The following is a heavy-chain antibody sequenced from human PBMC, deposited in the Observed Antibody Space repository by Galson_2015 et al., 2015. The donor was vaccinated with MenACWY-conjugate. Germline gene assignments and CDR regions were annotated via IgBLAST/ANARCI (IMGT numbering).Heavy chain of an antibody. D-gene: IGHD3-16*01. Sequence: PALVKPTQTLTLTCTFSGFSLSTRRVGVGWIRQPPGEALEWLAIIYWDDDGRYSPSLQSRLTIIKDTSNNQVILTMINMDPADTGTYYCAHIMITYGGVSEDDAFDIWGQGTRVTVSS. J-gene: IGHJ3*02. CDR3: AHIMITYGGVSEDDAFDI. CDR2: IYWDDDG. CDR1: GFSLSTRRVG. V-gene: IGHV2-5*02.